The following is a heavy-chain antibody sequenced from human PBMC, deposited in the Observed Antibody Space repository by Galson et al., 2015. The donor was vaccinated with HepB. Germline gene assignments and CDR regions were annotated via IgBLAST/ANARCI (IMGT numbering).Heavy chain of an antibody. CDR3: TTDTVLMVYAKNYFDS. CDR1: GFAFSHAW. J-gene: IGHJ4*02. CDR2: IKTKADGGTT. V-gene: IGHV3-15*06. D-gene: IGHD2-8*01. Sequence: LRLSCAASGFAFSHAWMSWVRQAPGKGLEWVGRIKTKADGGTTIYAAPVDGRFTISRDDSKNTLNLHMKSLKTEDTAVYYCTTDTVLMVYAKNYFDSWGQGTLVTVSS.